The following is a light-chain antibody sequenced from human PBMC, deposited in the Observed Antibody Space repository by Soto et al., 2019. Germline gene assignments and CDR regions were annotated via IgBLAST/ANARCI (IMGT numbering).Light chain of an antibody. CDR1: SSDIGGYNY. CDR3: YSYTSSSTVL. J-gene: IGLJ2*01. Sequence: QSALTQPASVSGSPGQSITISCTGISSDIGGYNYVSWYQQHPGKAPKLMIYDVSNRRSGVSNRFSGSKSSNTASLTISGLDDEDEADYYCYSYTSSSTVLFGGGTKLTVL. V-gene: IGLV2-14*01. CDR2: DVS.